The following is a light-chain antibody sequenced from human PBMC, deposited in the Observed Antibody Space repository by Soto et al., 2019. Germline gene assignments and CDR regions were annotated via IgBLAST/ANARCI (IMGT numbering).Light chain of an antibody. V-gene: IGLV2-8*01. J-gene: IGLJ1*01. Sequence: QYALTEPPSASGCPGQSVTISCARTKDDIGVYDFVSWYQHHPGKAPRLIIYEVVQRPSGVPDRFSGSKSGNTASLTVSGLQAADEADYFCKSYAGSNTYVFGSGTKVTVL. CDR3: KSYAGSNTYV. CDR2: EVV. CDR1: KDDIGVYDF.